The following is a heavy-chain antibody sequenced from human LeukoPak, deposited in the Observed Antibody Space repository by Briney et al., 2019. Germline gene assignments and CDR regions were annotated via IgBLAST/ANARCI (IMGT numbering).Heavy chain of an antibody. J-gene: IGHJ4*02. CDR3: ARGHNGDNPID. D-gene: IGHD5-24*01. CDR2: IRSSSSYI. V-gene: IGHV3-21*01. Sequence: GGSLRLSCAASGFTFSSYSMNWVRQAPGKGLEWVSSIRSSSSYIYYADSVKGRFTISRDNAKNSPYLQMNSLRAEDTAVYYCARGHNGDNPIDWVQGTLVTVSS. CDR1: GFTFSSYS.